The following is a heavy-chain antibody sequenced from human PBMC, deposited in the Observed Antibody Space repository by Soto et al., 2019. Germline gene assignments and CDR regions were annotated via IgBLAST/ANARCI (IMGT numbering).Heavy chain of an antibody. CDR1: GYSFTSYW. Sequence: HGESLKISCKGSGYSFTSYWIGWVRQMPGKGLEWMGIIYPGDSDTRYSPSFQGQVTISADKSISTAYLQWSSLKASDTAMYYCARLRLSLYYYYGMDVWGQGTTVTVSS. CDR3: ARLRLSLYYYYGMDV. CDR2: IYPGDSDT. J-gene: IGHJ6*02. V-gene: IGHV5-51*01.